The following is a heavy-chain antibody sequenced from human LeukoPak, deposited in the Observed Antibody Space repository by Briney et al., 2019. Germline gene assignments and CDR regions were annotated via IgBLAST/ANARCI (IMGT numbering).Heavy chain of an antibody. CDR3: AKGRSYCSGGSCYPDAFDI. Sequence: GRSLRLSCAASGFTFSSYGMHWVRQAPGEGLEWVAVISYDGSNKYYADSVKGRFTISRDNSKNTLYLQMNSLRAEDTAVYYCAKGRSYCSGGSCYPDAFDIWGQGTMVTVSS. J-gene: IGHJ3*02. CDR1: GFTFSSYG. D-gene: IGHD2-15*01. V-gene: IGHV3-30*18. CDR2: ISYDGSNK.